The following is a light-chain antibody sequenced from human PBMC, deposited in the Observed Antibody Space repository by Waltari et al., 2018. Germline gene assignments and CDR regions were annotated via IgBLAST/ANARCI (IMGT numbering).Light chain of an antibody. J-gene: IGLJ1*01. CDR3: CSDAGSGTYV. Sequence: YQHLPGKAPKVMISEVTKRPSGVSNRFSGSKSGNTASLTISGLQADDEAEYYCCSDAGSGTYVFGTGTKLTVV. V-gene: IGLV2-23*02. CDR2: EVT.